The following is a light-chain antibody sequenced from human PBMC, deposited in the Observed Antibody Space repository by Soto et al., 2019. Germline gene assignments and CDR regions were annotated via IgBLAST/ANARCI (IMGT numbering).Light chain of an antibody. J-gene: IGKJ4*01. Sequence: EIVLTQSPATLSLSPGERATLSCRASQSVSSYLAWYQQKPGQAPRLLIYDASNRATGIPARFSGSGSGTDFTLTISSLEPEDFAVYYCQXRSNWLTFGGGTKVEIK. CDR1: QSVSSY. CDR3: QXRSNWLT. V-gene: IGKV3-11*01. CDR2: DAS.